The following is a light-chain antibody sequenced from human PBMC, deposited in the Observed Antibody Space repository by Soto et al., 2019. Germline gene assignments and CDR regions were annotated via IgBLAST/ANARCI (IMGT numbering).Light chain of an antibody. CDR3: QQRSSWPIT. J-gene: IGKJ5*01. V-gene: IGKV3-11*01. CDR1: QSVTSY. CDR2: DAS. Sequence: EIVLTQSPATLSLSPGERATLSCRASQSVTSYLAWYQQRPGQAPRLLINDASRRATGIPDRFSGSGSGADFTLTIRSIETGDFAVYYCQQRSSWPITFGQGTRLEIK.